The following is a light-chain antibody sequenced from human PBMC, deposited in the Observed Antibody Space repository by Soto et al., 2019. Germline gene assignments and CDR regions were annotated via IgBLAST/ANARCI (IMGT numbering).Light chain of an antibody. CDR2: DAS. Sequence: EIVMTQSPATLSVSPGEIATLSCRASQSVSSYLAWYQPKPGQAPRLLIYDASNRATGIPARFSGSGSGTDFTLTISSLEPEDFAVYYCQQRSNWPPLTFGGGTKVDI. CDR1: QSVSSY. J-gene: IGKJ4*01. V-gene: IGKV3-11*01. CDR3: QQRSNWPPLT.